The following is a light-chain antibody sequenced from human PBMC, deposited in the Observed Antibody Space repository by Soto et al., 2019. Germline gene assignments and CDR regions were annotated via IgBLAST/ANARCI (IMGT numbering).Light chain of an antibody. CDR1: QSVSSSY. CDR3: QQYGSSPQT. Sequence: ENVLTQSPGTLSLSPGERATLSCRASQSVSSSYLAWYQQKPGQAPRLLIYGASSRATGIPDRFSGSGSGTDFTLTISRLEPEDFAVYYCQQYGSSPQTFGQGTNLEIK. CDR2: GAS. J-gene: IGKJ2*01. V-gene: IGKV3-20*01.